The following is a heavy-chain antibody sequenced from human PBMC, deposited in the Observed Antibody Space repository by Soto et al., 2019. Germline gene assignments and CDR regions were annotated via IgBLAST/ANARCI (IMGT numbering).Heavy chain of an antibody. CDR2: IYYSGST. CDR1: GDSISSRSYY. J-gene: IGHJ4*02. D-gene: IGHD2-21*02. CDR3: ASQRNSVVTQAYFDV. V-gene: IGHV4-39*01. Sequence: PSETLSLTCTVTGDSISSRSYYWGWIRQPPGKGLEWIGSIYYSGSTYNNPSLRSRVSMSIDTSKDQFSLKLKSVTAADTALYFCASQRNSVVTQAYFDVWAPGSLVLVSS.